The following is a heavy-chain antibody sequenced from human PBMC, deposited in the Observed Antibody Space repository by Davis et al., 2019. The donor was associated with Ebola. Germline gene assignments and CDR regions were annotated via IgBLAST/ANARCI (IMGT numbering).Heavy chain of an antibody. D-gene: IGHD3-16*01. CDR3: IGSWR. J-gene: IGHJ4*02. CDR1: GFTFSDYY. V-gene: IGHV3-23*01. CDR2: ITGGDGST. Sequence: GGSLRLSCAASGFTFSDYYMSWIRQAPGKGLEWVSGITGGDGSTYYTDSVRGRFTISRDDSKNTLYLQMNSLRAEDTAVYYCIGSWRWGQGTLVTVSS.